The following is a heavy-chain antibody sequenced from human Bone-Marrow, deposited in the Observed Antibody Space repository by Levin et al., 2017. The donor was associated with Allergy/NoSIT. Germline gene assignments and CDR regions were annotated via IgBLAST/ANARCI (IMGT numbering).Heavy chain of an antibody. J-gene: IGHJ4*02. CDR2: IKQDGSQT. V-gene: IGHV3-7*04. D-gene: IGHD5-18*01. CDR1: GFTFSSYW. CDR3: AGGLYSYGYIRLDY. Sequence: GESLKISCAASGFTFSSYWMSWVRQAPGKGLEWVANIKQDGSQTYYVDSVRGRFTISRDNAKNSLFLQMNSLRAEDTAVYYCAGGLYSYGYIRLDYWGQGTLVTVSS.